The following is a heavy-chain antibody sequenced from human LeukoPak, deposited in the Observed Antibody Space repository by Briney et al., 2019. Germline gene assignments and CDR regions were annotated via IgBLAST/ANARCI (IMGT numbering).Heavy chain of an antibody. J-gene: IGHJ5*02. CDR3: ARNPGDCSGGSCYPFDP. V-gene: IGHV3-21*04. D-gene: IGHD2-15*01. Sequence: GGSLRLSCTASGFTFSSYSMNWVRQAPGKGLEWVSCISGSSSYIYYADSVKGRFTISRDNAKNSLYLQMNSLRAEDTALYYCARNPGDCSGGSCYPFDPWGQGTLVTVSS. CDR2: ISGSSSYI. CDR1: GFTFSSYS.